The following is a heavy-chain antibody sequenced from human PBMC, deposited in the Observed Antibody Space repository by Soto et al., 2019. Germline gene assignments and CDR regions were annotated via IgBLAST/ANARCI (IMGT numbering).Heavy chain of an antibody. CDR1: GYRFSDYG. J-gene: IGHJ4*02. Sequence: QVHLVQSGGEVKKPGASVRFSFKTSGYRFSDYGISWVRQAPGQGLEWMEWITPYNGKTKFAQKFQGTVTVTTDTSTSTAFMELRRLRPAVTAIYYCARALGLRLFEVAWEFWGQGKLVNVSS. V-gene: IGHV1-18*01. CDR3: ARALGLRLFEVAWEF. CDR2: ITPYNGKT. D-gene: IGHD1-26*01.